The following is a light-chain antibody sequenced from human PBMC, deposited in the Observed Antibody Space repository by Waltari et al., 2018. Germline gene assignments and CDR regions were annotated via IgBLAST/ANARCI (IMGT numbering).Light chain of an antibody. Sequence: DIQMTQSPSSLSASVGDRVTITCRATQNIGTYISWYQQKPGQAPKLLISTASTLQSGVPLRFSGSGSGTDFTLAISSLQPEGSATYYCQQTYDAPLSFGGGTKVQIK. J-gene: IGKJ4*01. CDR1: QNIGTY. V-gene: IGKV1-39*01. CDR3: QQTYDAPLS. CDR2: TAS.